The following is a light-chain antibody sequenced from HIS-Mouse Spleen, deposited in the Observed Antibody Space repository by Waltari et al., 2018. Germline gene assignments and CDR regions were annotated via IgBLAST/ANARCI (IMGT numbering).Light chain of an antibody. CDR3: QQYGSSPPFT. Sequence: IVLTPSPGPLSLSPWDRATLSCRASQSVSSSYLAWYHQKPGQAPRLLIYGASSRATGIPDRFSGSGSGTDFTLTISRLEPEDFAVYYCQQYGSSPPFTFGQGTRLEIK. CDR2: GAS. V-gene: IGKV3-20*01. J-gene: IGKJ5*01. CDR1: QSVSSSY.